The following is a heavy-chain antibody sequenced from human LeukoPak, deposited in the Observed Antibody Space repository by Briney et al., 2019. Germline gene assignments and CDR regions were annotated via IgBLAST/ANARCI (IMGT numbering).Heavy chain of an antibody. CDR3: ARDYTYDTGGLFDY. V-gene: IGHV3-20*04. CDR1: GFTFDDYA. Sequence: PGGSLRLSCAASGFTFDDYAMAWVRQAPGKELEWVSDINWSGGGAGYADSVKGRFTISRDSAKNSLYLQMNGLRAEDTALYFCARDYTYDTGGLFDYWGQGTLVTVSS. CDR2: INWSGGGA. D-gene: IGHD3-22*01. J-gene: IGHJ4*02.